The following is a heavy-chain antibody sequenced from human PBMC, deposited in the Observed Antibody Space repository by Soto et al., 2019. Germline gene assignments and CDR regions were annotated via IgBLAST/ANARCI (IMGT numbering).Heavy chain of an antibody. J-gene: IGHJ3*02. D-gene: IGHD6-19*01. Sequence: ASVKVSCKASGYTFTSYAMHWVRQAPGQRLEWMGWINAGNGNTKYSQKFQGRVTITRDTSASTAYMELSSLRSEDTAVYYCARDDYVGSGWAVTAFDIWGQGTMVTVSS. V-gene: IGHV1-3*01. CDR1: GYTFTSYA. CDR3: ARDDYVGSGWAVTAFDI. CDR2: INAGNGNT.